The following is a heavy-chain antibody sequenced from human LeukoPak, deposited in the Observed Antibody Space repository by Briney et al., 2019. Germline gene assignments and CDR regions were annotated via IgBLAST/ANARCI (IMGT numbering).Heavy chain of an antibody. CDR2: ISSSSSYI. D-gene: IGHD6-19*01. CDR1: GFTFSSYS. CDR3: TRRSAVAGTNDY. V-gene: IGHV3-21*01. J-gene: IGHJ4*02. Sequence: GGSLRLSCAASGFTFSSYSMNWVRQAPGKGLEWVSSISSSSSYIYYADSVKGRFTISRDNAKNSLYLQMNSLRAEDTAVYYCTRRSAVAGTNDYWGQGTLVTVSS.